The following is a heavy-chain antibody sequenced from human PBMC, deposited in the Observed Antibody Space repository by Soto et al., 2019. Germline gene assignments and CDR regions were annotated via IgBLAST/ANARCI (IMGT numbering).Heavy chain of an antibody. CDR1: GYSFAGYW. D-gene: IGHD2-8*02. Sequence: GESLKISCKGSGYSFAGYWITWVRQKPGKGLEWMGRIDPSDSQTYYSPSFRGHVTISATKSITTVFLQWSSLRASDTAMYYCARQIHDSDTGTSFQYYFDSWGQRTPVTVCS. J-gene: IGHJ4*02. CDR2: IDPSDSQT. CDR3: ARQIHDSDTGTSFQYYFDS. V-gene: IGHV5-10-1*01.